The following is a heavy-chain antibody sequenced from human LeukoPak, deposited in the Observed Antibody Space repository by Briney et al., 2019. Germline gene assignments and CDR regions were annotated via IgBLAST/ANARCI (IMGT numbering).Heavy chain of an antibody. CDR1: GFTFRNAW. D-gene: IGHD2-21*01. J-gene: IGHJ4*02. V-gene: IGHV3-30*18. CDR2: ISYDGSNK. Sequence: PGGSLRLSCVASGFTFRNAWMSWVRQAPGKGLEWVAVISYDGSNKYYADSVKGRFTISRDNSKNTLYLQMNSLRAEDTAVYYCAKDRAGDGYSLYFDYWGQGTLVTVSS. CDR3: AKDRAGDGYSLYFDY.